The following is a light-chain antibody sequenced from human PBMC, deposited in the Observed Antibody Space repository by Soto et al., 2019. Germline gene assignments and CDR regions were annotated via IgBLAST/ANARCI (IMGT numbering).Light chain of an antibody. J-gene: IGLJ3*02. V-gene: IGLV1-51*01. CDR1: SSNIGDNY. CDR3: GTWDSRLSAGM. Sequence: QSVLTQPPSVSAAPGQKVTISCSGVSSNIGDNYVSWYQQVPGTAPKLLIYDNNRRPSGIPDRFSGSKSGTSATLGITGLQTGDEVDYFCGTWDSRLSAGMFGGGTKVTVL. CDR2: DNN.